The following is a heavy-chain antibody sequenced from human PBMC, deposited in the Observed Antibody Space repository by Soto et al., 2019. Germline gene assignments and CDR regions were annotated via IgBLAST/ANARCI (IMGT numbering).Heavy chain of an antibody. Sequence: PGGSLRLSCAASGFTFSSYAMSWVRQAPGKGLEWVSVIYSGGSTYYADSVKGRFTISRDNSKNTLYLQMNSLRAEDTAVYYCAREYYDFWSGYSNGSGWYMDVWGKGTTVTVSS. CDR1: GFTFSSYA. V-gene: IGHV3-66*01. J-gene: IGHJ6*03. CDR2: IYSGGST. D-gene: IGHD3-3*01. CDR3: AREYYDFWSGYSNGSGWYMDV.